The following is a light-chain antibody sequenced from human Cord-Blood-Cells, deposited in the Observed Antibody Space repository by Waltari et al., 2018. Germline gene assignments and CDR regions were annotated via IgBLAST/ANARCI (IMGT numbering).Light chain of an antibody. CDR3: QQYNSYIFT. CDR2: DAS. J-gene: IGKJ3*01. V-gene: IGKV1-5*01. Sequence: DIQMTQSPSTLSASVGARVTITCRASQSISSWLAWYQQKPGKAHKLLIYDASSLESGVPSRFSGSGSGTEFTLTISSLQPDDFATYYCQQYNSYIFTFGPGTKVDIK. CDR1: QSISSW.